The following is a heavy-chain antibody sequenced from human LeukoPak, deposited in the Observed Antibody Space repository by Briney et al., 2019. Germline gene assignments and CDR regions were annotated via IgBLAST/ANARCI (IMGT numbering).Heavy chain of an antibody. J-gene: IGHJ3*02. CDR3: ARVIAVAGAEAFDI. Sequence: SQTLSLTYTVSGGSISSGDYYWSWIRQPPGKGLEWIGYIFYIGSTFYNPSLKSRVTISLDTSKSQFSLKVSSVTAADTAVYYCARVIAVAGAEAFDIWGQGIMATVSS. V-gene: IGHV4-30-4*08. CDR1: GGSISSGDYY. CDR2: IFYIGST. D-gene: IGHD6-19*01.